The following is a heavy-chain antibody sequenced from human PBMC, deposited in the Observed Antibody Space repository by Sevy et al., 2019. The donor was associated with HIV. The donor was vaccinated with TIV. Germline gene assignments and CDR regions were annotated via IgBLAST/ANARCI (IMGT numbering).Heavy chain of an antibody. D-gene: IGHD3-10*02. CDR3: ARDVRGEGIRPGDLDY. V-gene: IGHV3-33*01. CDR1: GFTFSDFG. J-gene: IGHJ4*02. CDR2: IWNDGSNK. Sequence: GGSLRLFCAASGFTFSDFGMQWVRQAPGKGLQWVAVIWNDGSNKYYADSVKGRFTTSRDNSSNTLYLQMNSLRAEDTAVYYCARDVRGEGIRPGDLDYWGQGTLVTVSS.